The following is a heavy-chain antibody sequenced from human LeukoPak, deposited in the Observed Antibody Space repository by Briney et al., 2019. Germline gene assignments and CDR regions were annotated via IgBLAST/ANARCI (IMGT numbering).Heavy chain of an antibody. D-gene: IGHD3-3*01. Sequence: GGSLRLSCAASGFTFSSYSMNWVRQTPGKGLEWVSIISSSSDDIHYADSVKGRFTISRDNAKNSLYLQMNSLRAEDTAVYYCARAPYDFWSGYPTNHYFDYWGQGTLVTVSS. J-gene: IGHJ4*02. CDR1: GFTFSSYS. CDR2: ISSSSDDI. V-gene: IGHV3-21*01. CDR3: ARAPYDFWSGYPTNHYFDY.